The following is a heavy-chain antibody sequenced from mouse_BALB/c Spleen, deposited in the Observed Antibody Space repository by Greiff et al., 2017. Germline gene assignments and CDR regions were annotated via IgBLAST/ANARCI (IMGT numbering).Heavy chain of an antibody. Sequence: LQQPGSELVRPGASVKLSCKASGYTFTSYWMHWVKQRPGQGLEWIGNIYPGSGSTNYDEKFKSKATLTVDTSSSTAYMQLSSLTSEDSAVYYCTSLYDSGGFAYWGQGTLVTVSA. CDR1: GYTFTSYW. J-gene: IGHJ3*01. V-gene: IGHV1S22*01. D-gene: IGHD2-4*01. CDR2: IYPGSGST. CDR3: TSLYDSGGFAY.